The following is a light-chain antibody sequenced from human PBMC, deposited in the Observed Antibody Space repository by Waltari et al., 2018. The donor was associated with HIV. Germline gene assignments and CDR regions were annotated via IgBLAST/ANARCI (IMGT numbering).Light chain of an antibody. J-gene: IGLJ2*01. CDR3: QSYDRSLSASVV. CDR1: SSNIGADYD. Sequence: QSVLTQPPSVSGAPGQRVTISCTGGSSNIGADYDVHWYQQIPGTAPKLLISGNKNRPSGVPGRFSASKSGTSASLAITGLQAEDEADYFCQSYDRSLSASVVFGGGTKLTVL. CDR2: GNK. V-gene: IGLV1-40*01.